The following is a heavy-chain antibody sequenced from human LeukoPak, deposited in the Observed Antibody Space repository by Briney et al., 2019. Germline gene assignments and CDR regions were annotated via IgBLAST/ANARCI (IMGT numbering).Heavy chain of an antibody. CDR1: GFTFSGYW. V-gene: IGHV3-74*01. J-gene: IGHJ4*02. D-gene: IGHD3-16*01. CDR2: IYSDGGTT. CDR3: VLRGGATDY. Sequence: GGSLRLSCAASGFTFSGYWMHWVRQPPGKGLVWVSRIYSDGGTTTYVDSVKGRFTISRDNSKNTLYLQMNSLRAEDTAVYYCVLRGGATDYWGQGTLVTVSS.